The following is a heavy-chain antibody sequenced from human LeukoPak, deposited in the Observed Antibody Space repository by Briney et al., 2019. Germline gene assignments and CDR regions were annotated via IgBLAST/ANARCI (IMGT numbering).Heavy chain of an antibody. V-gene: IGHV3-23*01. CDR2: ISGSGGST. J-gene: IGHJ6*02. CDR1: GFTFSSYA. D-gene: IGHD2-2*01. Sequence: GGSLRLSCAASGFTFSSYAMSWVRQAPGKGLEWVSVISGSGGSTYYADSVKGRFTISRDSAKDSLYLQMNSLRAEDTAVYYCARSFCNSASCYYYYYSGMDVWGQGTAITVSS. CDR3: ARSFCNSASCYYYYYSGMDV.